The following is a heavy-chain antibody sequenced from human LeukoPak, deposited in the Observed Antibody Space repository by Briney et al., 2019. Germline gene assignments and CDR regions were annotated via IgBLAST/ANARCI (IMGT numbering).Heavy chain of an antibody. Sequence: GGSLRLSCAASGFTFSSYGMSWVRQAPGKGLEWISAISVSGGSTYYADSVKGRFTISRDNSKNTLYLQMNSLRAEDTAVYYCAKDGGVLLWFGELHNWFDPWGQGTLVTVSS. CDR1: GFTFSSYG. CDR3: AKDGGVLLWFGELHNWFDP. J-gene: IGHJ5*02. V-gene: IGHV3-23*01. CDR2: ISVSGGST. D-gene: IGHD3-10*01.